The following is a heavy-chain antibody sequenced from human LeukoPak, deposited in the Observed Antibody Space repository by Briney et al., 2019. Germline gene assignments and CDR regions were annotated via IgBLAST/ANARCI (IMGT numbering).Heavy chain of an antibody. D-gene: IGHD2-2*01. CDR1: GFTFPTYH. Sequence: GGSLRLSCAASGFTFPTYHMVWVRQSPGKGLEWLAYINSGSDIRYYADSVKGRFTISRDNAKNSLYLEMISLRAEDTAVYFCARGRGYCSRTTCWYFDYWGQGTLVTVSS. CDR3: ARGRGYCSRTTCWYFDY. J-gene: IGHJ4*02. CDR2: INSGSDIR. V-gene: IGHV3-48*01.